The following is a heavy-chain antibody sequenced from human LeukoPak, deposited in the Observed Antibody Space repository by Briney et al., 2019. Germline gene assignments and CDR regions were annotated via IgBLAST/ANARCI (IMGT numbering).Heavy chain of an antibody. CDR2: IIPIFGTA. CDR3: AKDRYYDILTGYSIPPAFDI. D-gene: IGHD3-9*01. V-gene: IGHV1-69*13. Sequence: SVKVSCKASGGTFSSYAISWVRQAPGQGLEWMGGIIPIFGTANYAQKFQGRVTITADESTSTAYMELSSLRSEDTAVYYCAKDRYYDILTGYSIPPAFDIWGQGTMVTVSS. J-gene: IGHJ3*02. CDR1: GGTFSSYA.